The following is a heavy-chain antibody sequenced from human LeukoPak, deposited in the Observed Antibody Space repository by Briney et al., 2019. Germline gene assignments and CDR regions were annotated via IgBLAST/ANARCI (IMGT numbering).Heavy chain of an antibody. V-gene: IGHV3-48*01. CDR2: ISSNSGTI. J-gene: IGHJ4*02. CDR1: GFTFSSYS. D-gene: IGHD4-17*01. Sequence: GGSLRLSCAASGFTFSSYSMNWVRQAPGKGLEWVSYISSNSGTIYYADSLKGRFTISRDTSKNTLYLQMNSLRVEDTAVYYCAKDDYGFYWGQGTLVTVSS. CDR3: AKDDYGFY.